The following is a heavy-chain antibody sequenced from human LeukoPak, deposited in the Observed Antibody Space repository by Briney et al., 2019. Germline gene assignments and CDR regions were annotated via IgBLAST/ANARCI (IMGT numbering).Heavy chain of an antibody. V-gene: IGHV1-69*05. D-gene: IGHD6-13*01. CDR1: GGTFSSYA. Sequence: SVKVSCKASGGTFSSYAISWVRQAPGQGLEWMGGIIPIFGTANYAQKFQGRVTITTDESTSTAYMELSSLRSEDTAVYYCARGGAAAGTIGGYFDYWGQGTLVTVSS. J-gene: IGHJ4*02. CDR2: IIPIFGTA. CDR3: ARGGAAAGTIGGYFDY.